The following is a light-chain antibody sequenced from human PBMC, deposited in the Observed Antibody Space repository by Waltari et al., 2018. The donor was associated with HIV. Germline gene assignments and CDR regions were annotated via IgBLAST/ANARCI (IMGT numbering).Light chain of an antibody. V-gene: IGKV2-28*01. CDR1: QSLLPSNGYNY. Sequence: DIVMTQSPLSLPVTPGEPAFIPCRSRQSLLPSNGYNYLDWYLQKPGQSPQLLIYLGSNRASGVPDRFSGSGSGTDFTLTISRVEAEDVGVYYCMQTVQTPLTFGGGTKVEI. CDR2: LGS. CDR3: MQTVQTPLT. J-gene: IGKJ4*01.